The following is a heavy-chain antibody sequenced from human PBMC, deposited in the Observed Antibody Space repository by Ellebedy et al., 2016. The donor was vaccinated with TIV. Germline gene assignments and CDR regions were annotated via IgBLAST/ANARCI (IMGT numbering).Heavy chain of an antibody. V-gene: IGHV1-18*01. CDR3: ARKGAGFDY. J-gene: IGHJ4*02. CDR2: INAYDGNT. D-gene: IGHD1-26*01. CDR1: GYTFTRYA. Sequence: ASVKVSCXASGYTFTRYAISWVRQAPGQGLEWMGYINAYDGNTNYAQKFQGRVTITADKSTSTANMELSSLRFEDTAVYYCARKGAGFDYWGQGTLVIVSS.